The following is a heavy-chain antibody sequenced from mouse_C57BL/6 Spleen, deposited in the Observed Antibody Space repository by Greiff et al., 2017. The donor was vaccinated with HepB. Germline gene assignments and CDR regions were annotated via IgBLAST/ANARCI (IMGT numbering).Heavy chain of an antibody. V-gene: IGHV1-82*01. CDR2: IYPGDGDT. J-gene: IGHJ2*01. CDR3: ARSPITTVVACYFDY. Sequence: QVQLQQSGPELVKPGASVKISCKASGYAFSSSWMNWVKQRPGKGLEWIGRIYPGDGDTNYNGKFKGKATLTADKSSSTAYMQLSSLTSEDSAVYFCARSPITTVVACYFDYWGQGTTLTVSS. D-gene: IGHD1-1*01. CDR1: GYAFSSSW.